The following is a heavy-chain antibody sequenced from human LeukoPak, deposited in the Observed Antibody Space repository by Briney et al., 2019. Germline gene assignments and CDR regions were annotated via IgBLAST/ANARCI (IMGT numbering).Heavy chain of an antibody. CDR3: ATGTAMVRGVLDAFDI. J-gene: IGHJ3*02. D-gene: IGHD3-10*01. V-gene: IGHV1-24*01. CDR2: FDPEDGET. Sequence: GASVKVSCKVSGYTLTELSMHWVRQAPGKGLGWMGGFDPEDGETIYAQKFQGRVTMTEDTSTDTAYMELSSLRSEDTAVYYCATGTAMVRGVLDAFDIWGQGTMVTVSS. CDR1: GYTLTELS.